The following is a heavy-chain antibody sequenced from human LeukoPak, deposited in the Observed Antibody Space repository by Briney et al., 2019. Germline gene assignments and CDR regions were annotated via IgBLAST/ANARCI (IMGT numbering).Heavy chain of an antibody. CDR1: GFTFSSYG. D-gene: IGHD6-13*01. V-gene: IGHV3-30*18. J-gene: IGHJ5*02. Sequence: LTGGSLRLSCAASGFTFSSYGMHWVRQAPGKGLEWVAVISYDGSNKYYADSVKGRFTISRDNSKNTLYLQMNSLRAEDTAVYYCAKDKVKVYSSSWASGIDPWGQGTLVTVSS. CDR3: AKDKVKVYSSSWASGIDP. CDR2: ISYDGSNK.